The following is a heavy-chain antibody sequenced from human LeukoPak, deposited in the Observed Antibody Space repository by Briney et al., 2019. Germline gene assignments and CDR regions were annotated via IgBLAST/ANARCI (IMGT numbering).Heavy chain of an antibody. V-gene: IGHV3-30-3*01. CDR1: GFTFSSSA. J-gene: IGHJ4*02. CDR2: ISNDRTNI. CDR3: ARDLDRSYFDY. Sequence: GGSLRLSCAASGFTFSSSAMHWVRQAPGKGLEWVALISNDRTNINYAGSVKGRFTISRDNSKNTLYLQMNSLRPEDTAVYYCARDLDRSYFDYWGQGTLVTVSS. D-gene: IGHD3-22*01.